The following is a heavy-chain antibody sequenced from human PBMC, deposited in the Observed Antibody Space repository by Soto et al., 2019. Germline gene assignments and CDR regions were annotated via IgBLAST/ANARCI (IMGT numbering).Heavy chain of an antibody. V-gene: IGHV4-59*01. CDR1: GGSISSYY. J-gene: IGHJ3*02. CDR2: IYYSGST. D-gene: IGHD2-2*01. CDR3: ARWSSTSCDI. Sequence: PSETLSLTCTVSGGSISSYYWSWIRQPPGKGLEWIGYIYYSGSTNYNPSLKSRVTISVDTSKNQFSLKLSSVTAADTAVYYCARWSSTSCDIWGQGTMVTVSS.